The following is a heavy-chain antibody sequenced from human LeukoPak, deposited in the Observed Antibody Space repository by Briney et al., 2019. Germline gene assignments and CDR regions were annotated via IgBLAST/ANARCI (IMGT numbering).Heavy chain of an antibody. V-gene: IGHV1-2*02. CDR1: GYTFTAYY. Sequence: ASVKVSCKASGYTFTAYYMHWVRQAPGQGLEWMGWINPNSGGTNYAQKFQGRVTMTRDTSISTAYMELSRLRSDDTAVYYCARAELGTDAFDIWGQGTMVTVSS. D-gene: IGHD7-27*01. CDR3: ARAELGTDAFDI. CDR2: INPNSGGT. J-gene: IGHJ3*02.